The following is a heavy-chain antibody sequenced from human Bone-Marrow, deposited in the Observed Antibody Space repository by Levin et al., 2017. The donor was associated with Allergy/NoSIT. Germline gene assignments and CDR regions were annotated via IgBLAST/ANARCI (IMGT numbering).Heavy chain of an antibody. CDR2: TYGSDDDT. Sequence: GGSLRLSCVASGFAFSRYAMSWVRQAPGKGLEWVSGTYGSDDDTYYAESVKGRFTIFTDTSRNTLYLQMNSLRADDTAIYYCVKDFTRGYCGGDNCSPPLDYWGQGTLDTVSS. V-gene: IGHV3-23*01. D-gene: IGHD2-21*01. J-gene: IGHJ4*02. CDR3: VKDFTRGYCGGDNCSPPLDY. CDR1: GFAFSRYA.